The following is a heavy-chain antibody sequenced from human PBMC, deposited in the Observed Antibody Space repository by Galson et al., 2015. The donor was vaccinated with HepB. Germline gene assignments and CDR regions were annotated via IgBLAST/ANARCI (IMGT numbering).Heavy chain of an antibody. D-gene: IGHD1-1*01. J-gene: IGHJ3*02. CDR3: ARDSPYNWNDDVNAFDI. CDR1: GGTFSSYA. Sequence: SVKVSCKASGGTFSSYAISWVRQAPGQGLEWMGGIIPIFGTANYAQKFQGRVTITADKSTSTAYMELSSLRSEDTAVYYCARDSPYNWNDDVNAFDIWGQGTMVTVSS. V-gene: IGHV1-69*06. CDR2: IIPIFGTA.